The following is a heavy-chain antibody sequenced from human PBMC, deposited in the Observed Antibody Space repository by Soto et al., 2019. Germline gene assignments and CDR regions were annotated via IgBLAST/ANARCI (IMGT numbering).Heavy chain of an antibody. CDR2: INSDGSST. D-gene: IGHD6-13*01. Sequence: GGALKLSCAASGCTFKQSAMNWVRQAPWKGLVWVSGINSDGSSTSYADSVKGRFTISRDNAKNTLYLQMNSLRAEDTAVYYCARDSSSWYRLYYYYGMDVWGQGTTVTVSS. V-gene: IGHV3-74*01. CDR1: GCTFKQSA. CDR3: ARDSSSWYRLYYYYGMDV. J-gene: IGHJ6*02.